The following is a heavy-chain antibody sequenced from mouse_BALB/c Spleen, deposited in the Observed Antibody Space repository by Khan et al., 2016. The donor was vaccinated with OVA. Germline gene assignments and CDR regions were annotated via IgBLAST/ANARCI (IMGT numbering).Heavy chain of an antibody. CDR1: GYTFTSYW. V-gene: IGHV1S81*02. Sequence: QVQLQQSGAELVKAGASVKMSCKASGYTFTSYWMHWVKQRLGQGLEWFAETNPTNGRTYYNETFKSTATLTVDKTSSTAYMLLSGPTFEDSAVYYCARIKKIVATYFDYWGQGTTLTVSS. CDR2: TNPTNGRT. CDR3: ARIKKIVATYFDY. J-gene: IGHJ2*01. D-gene: IGHD1-1*01.